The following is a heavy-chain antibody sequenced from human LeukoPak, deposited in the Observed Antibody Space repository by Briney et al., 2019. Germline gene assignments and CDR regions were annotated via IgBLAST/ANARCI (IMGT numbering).Heavy chain of an antibody. J-gene: IGHJ4*02. V-gene: IGHV3-43*02. CDR1: GFTFDDYA. CDR3: VKEPHYYDRSGYF. CDR2: IGGDGGST. Sequence: PGGSLRLSCAASGFTFDDYAMHWVRQAPGKGLEWVSLIGGDGGSTYYADSVKGRFTISRDNSKNSLFLQMKSLRTDDTALHYCVKEPHYYDRSGYFWGQGTLVTVSS. D-gene: IGHD3-22*01.